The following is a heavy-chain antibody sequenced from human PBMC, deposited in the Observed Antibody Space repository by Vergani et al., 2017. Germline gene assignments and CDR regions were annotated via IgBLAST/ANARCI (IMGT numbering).Heavy chain of an antibody. CDR3: ARGPPDFWSGRVQH. CDR2: ISYDGNNK. D-gene: IGHD3-3*01. J-gene: IGHJ1*01. CDR1: GFTFSSYA. V-gene: IGHV3-30*04. Sequence: VQLVESGGGVVQPGRSLRLSCAASGFTFSSYAMHWVRQAPGKGLEWVAVISYDGNNKYYADSVKGRFTISRDNSKKTLYLQMKSLRAEDTAVYYCARGPPDFWSGRVQHWGQGTLVTVSS.